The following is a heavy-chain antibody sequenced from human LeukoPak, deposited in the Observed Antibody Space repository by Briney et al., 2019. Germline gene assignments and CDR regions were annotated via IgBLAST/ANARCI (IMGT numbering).Heavy chain of an antibody. CDR1: GGSISSHY. V-gene: IGHV4-59*08. CDR2: IYYSGNT. CDR3: ARHDAGSGSYNA. Sequence: SETLSLTCTVSGGSISSHYWSWIRQPPGKGLEWIGYIYYSGNTNYNPSLKSRLTLSVDTSKNRISLKVSSVTAADTAVYYCARHDAGSGSYNAWGQGTLVTVSS. D-gene: IGHD3-10*01. J-gene: IGHJ5*02.